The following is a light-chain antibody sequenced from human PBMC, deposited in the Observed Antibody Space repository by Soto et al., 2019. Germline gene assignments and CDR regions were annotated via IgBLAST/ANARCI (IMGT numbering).Light chain of an antibody. V-gene: IGKV1-5*01. CDR2: DVS. Sequence: DIQMTQSPSTLSASVGDRVTITCRASQTISSGLAWYQQKPGKAPKLLSYDVSTLGSGVPSRFSGSGSGTDFTLTVNSLQPEDFETYYCQQGYTSAITFGQGTRLEIK. J-gene: IGKJ5*01. CDR3: QQGYTSAIT. CDR1: QTISSG.